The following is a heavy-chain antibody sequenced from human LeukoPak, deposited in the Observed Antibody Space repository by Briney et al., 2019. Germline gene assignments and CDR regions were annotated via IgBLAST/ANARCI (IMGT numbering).Heavy chain of an antibody. CDR3: ARRIPDYYDSSGYYYNYYYYMDV. J-gene: IGHJ6*03. V-gene: IGHV4-4*09. CDR2: IYTSGST. CDR1: GGSISSYY. D-gene: IGHD3-22*01. Sequence: PSETLSLTRTVSGGSISSYYWSWIRQPPGKGLEWIGYIYTSGSTNYNPSLKSRVTISVDTSKNQFSLKLSSVTAADTAVYYCARRIPDYYDSSGYYYNYYYYMDVWGKGTTVTVSS.